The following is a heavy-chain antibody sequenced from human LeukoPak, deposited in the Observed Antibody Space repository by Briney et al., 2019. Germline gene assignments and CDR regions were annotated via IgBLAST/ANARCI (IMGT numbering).Heavy chain of an antibody. J-gene: IGHJ4*02. V-gene: IGHV4-59*01. CDR2: VYYSGST. D-gene: IGHD6-13*01. Sequence: SETLSLTCTVSGASISSCYWSWIRQPPGKGLEWIGYVYYSGSTHYNPSLKSQVTISVDTSKNQFSLELSSVTAADTAVYYCASGPYPAAGTDRQFDYWGQGTLVTVSS. CDR3: ASGPYPAAGTDRQFDY. CDR1: GASISSCY.